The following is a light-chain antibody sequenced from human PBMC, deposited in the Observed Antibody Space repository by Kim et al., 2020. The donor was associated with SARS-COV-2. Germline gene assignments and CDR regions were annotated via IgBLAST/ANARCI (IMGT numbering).Light chain of an antibody. Sequence: SVGDRVTITGRASQAISTYLNWYQQKPGKAPTLLIDDTSNLKTGVPSRCSGSGFGTDFTFTISSLQPEDIATYDCQQYDSLPITFGQGTRLEIK. CDR2: DTS. CDR3: QQYDSLPIT. V-gene: IGKV1-33*01. CDR1: QAISTY. J-gene: IGKJ5*01.